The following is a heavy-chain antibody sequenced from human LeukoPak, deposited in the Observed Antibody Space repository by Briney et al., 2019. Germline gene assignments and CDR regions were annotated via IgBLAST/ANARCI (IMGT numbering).Heavy chain of an antibody. CDR1: GGSISSYY. Sequence: SETLSLTCTVSGGSISSYYWSWIRQPPGKGLEWIGYIYYSGSTNYNPSLKSRVTISVDTSKNQFSLKLSSVTAADTAVYYCARMGIAAAGPSWPWGQGTLVTVSS. D-gene: IGHD6-13*01. J-gene: IGHJ5*02. CDR3: ARMGIAAAGPSWP. V-gene: IGHV4-59*12. CDR2: IYYSGST.